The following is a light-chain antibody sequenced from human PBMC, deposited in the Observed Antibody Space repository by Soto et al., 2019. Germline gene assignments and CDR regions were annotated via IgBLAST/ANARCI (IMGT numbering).Light chain of an antibody. V-gene: IGLV8-61*01. CDR2: STN. CDR1: SGSVSTSHC. CDR3: VLYMGNGLYV. J-gene: IGLJ1*01. Sequence: QTVVTQEPSFSVFPGGTVTLTCGLSSGSVSTSHCPSWYQQTPGQAPRTLIYSTNTRSSEVPDRFSGSILGNKAALSITGAQAEDESDYYCVLYMGNGLYVFGAGTKVTVL.